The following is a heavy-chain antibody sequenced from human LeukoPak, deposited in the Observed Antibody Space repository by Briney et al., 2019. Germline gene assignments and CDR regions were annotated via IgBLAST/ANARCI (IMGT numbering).Heavy chain of an antibody. CDR3: ARQGGGFWYFDL. Sequence: PSETLSLTRTVSGGSISSYYWSWIRQPPGKGLEWIGYIYYSGSTNYNPSLKSRVTISVDTSKNQFSLKLSSVTAADTAVYYCARQGGGFWYFDLWGCGTLVTVSS. D-gene: IGHD6-25*01. J-gene: IGHJ2*01. CDR2: IYYSGST. CDR1: GGSISSYY. V-gene: IGHV4-59*08.